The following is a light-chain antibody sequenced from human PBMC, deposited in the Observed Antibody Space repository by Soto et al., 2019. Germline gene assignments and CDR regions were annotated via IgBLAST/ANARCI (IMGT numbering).Light chain of an antibody. Sequence: DIQMTQSPSTLSASVGDRVTITCRASQSISTWLAWYQQKPGKAPKVLIYKASSLESGVPSRFSGSGSGTEFTLPISSLQADDVATYYCQQYNSYSPTFGQGTKGQIK. J-gene: IGKJ1*01. CDR3: QQYNSYSPT. CDR1: QSISTW. CDR2: KAS. V-gene: IGKV1-5*03.